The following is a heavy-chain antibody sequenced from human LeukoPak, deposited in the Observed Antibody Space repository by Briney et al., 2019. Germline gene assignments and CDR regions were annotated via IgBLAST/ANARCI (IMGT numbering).Heavy chain of an antibody. CDR3: ASRLWFGTNDAFGI. V-gene: IGHV3-21*01. CDR2: ISSSSSYI. CDR1: GFTFNTYA. J-gene: IGHJ3*02. D-gene: IGHD3-10*01. Sequence: GGSLRLSCVASGFTFNTYAMNWVRQAPGKGLEWVSPISSSSSYIYYADSVKGRFTISRDNAKNSLYLQMNSLRAEDTAVYYCASRLWFGTNDAFGIWGQGTMVTVSS.